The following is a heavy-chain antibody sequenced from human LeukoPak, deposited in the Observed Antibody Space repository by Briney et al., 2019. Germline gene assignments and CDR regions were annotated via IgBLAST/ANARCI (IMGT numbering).Heavy chain of an antibody. CDR3: AKGDSTTFPTTFDH. CDR1: GFTFSTYG. D-gene: IGHD2/OR15-2a*01. V-gene: IGHV3-30*18. J-gene: IGHJ4*02. CDR2: ISNDGSSK. Sequence: PGGSLRLSCAASGFTFSTYGMQWVRQGPGKGLEWVAVISNDGSSKYYADSVKGRFTISRDNPKNTLYLQMNSLRAEDTAVYYCAKGDSTTFPTTFDHWGQGTLVTVSS.